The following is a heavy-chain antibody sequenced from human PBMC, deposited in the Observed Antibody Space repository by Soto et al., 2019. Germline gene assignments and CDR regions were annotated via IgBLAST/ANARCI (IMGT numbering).Heavy chain of an antibody. V-gene: IGHV1-69*13. CDR3: AREDSSGYYFGPGAFDI. D-gene: IGHD3-22*01. CDR1: GGTFSSYA. J-gene: IGHJ3*02. CDR2: IIPIFGTA. Sequence: SVKVSCKASGGTFSSYAISWVRQAPGQGLEWMGGIIPIFGTANYAQKFQGRVTITADESTSTAYMELSSLRSEDTAVYYCAREDSSGYYFGPGAFDIWGQGTMVTVSS.